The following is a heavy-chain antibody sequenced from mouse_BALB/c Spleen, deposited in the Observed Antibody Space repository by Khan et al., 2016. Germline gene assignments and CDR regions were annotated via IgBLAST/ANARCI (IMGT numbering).Heavy chain of an antibody. J-gene: IGHJ2*01. V-gene: IGHV1-26*01. CDR1: GYSFTGYY. D-gene: IGHD2-10*01. CDR3: AGTVLLPACFDY. CDR2: VNPNNGGT. Sequence: VQLQQSGPDLVKPGASVKISCKASGYSFTGYYIHWVKQSHGKSLEWIGRVNPNNGGTSYNQKFKDKAIVTVDTSSSTAYMELRSLTSEDSAVYYCAGTVLLPACFDYWGQGTTLTVSS.